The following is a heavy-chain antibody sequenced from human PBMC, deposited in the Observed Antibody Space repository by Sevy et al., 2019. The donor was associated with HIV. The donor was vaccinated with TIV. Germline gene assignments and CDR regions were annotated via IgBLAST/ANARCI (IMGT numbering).Heavy chain of an antibody. Sequence: LSLTCAASGFTFSNHGMHWVRQAPGKGPEWVALIWYDGSNIYYSDSAKGRFTISRDDSKNKLYLQMYSLRPEDTAVYYCARESSHDFWSGYWGYLDYWGQGTLVTVSS. CDR2: IWYDGSNI. D-gene: IGHD3-3*01. J-gene: IGHJ4*02. CDR3: ARESSHDFWSGYWGYLDY. V-gene: IGHV3-33*01. CDR1: GFTFSNHG.